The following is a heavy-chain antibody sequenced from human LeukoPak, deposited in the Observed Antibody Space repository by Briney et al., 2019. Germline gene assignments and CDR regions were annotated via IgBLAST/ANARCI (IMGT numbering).Heavy chain of an antibody. D-gene: IGHD5-12*01. J-gene: IGHJ4*02. CDR1: GFTFSNFA. Sequence: GGSLRLSCAASGFTFSNFAMSWVRQAPGKGLEWVSVIIASGSSTYYADSVKGRFTISRDNSKNTLYLQMNSLRAEGTAVYYCAKDQAWLRFDYWGQGTLVTVSS. V-gene: IGHV3-23*01. CDR3: AKDQAWLRFDY. CDR2: IIASGSST.